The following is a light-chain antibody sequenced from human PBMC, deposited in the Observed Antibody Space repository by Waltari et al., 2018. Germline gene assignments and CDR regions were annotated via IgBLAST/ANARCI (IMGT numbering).Light chain of an antibody. CDR2: AAS. V-gene: IGKV1-39*01. CDR1: QSISSY. CDR3: QQFDTFPLT. J-gene: IGKJ5*01. Sequence: DIQMTQSPSSLSASLGDRVTITCRASQSISSYLNWYQQKPGKAPKLLIYAASSLQSGVPSRFSGSGFGTDFTLTISSLQPEDFATYFCQQFDTFPLTFGQGTRLEIK.